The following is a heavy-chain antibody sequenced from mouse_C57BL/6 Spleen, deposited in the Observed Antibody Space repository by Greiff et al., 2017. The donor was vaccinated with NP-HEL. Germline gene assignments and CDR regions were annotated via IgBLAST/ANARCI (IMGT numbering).Heavy chain of an antibody. V-gene: IGHV1-19*01. CDR3: AKGGGLFDY. J-gene: IGHJ2*01. D-gene: IGHD1-1*02. CDR1: GYTFTDYY. CDR2: INPYNGGT. Sequence: EVQLQQSGPVLVKPGASVKMSCKASGYTFTDYYMNWVKQSHGKSLEWIGVINPYNGGTSYNQKFKGKATLTVDKSSSTAYMELNSLTSEDSAVYYCAKGGGLFDYWGQGTTLTVSS.